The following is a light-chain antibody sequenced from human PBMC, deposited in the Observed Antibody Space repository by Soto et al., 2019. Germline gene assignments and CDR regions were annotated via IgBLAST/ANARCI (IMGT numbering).Light chain of an antibody. CDR2: GAS. CDR1: QSVSSN. J-gene: IGKJ1*01. CDR3: QQYGGSPRT. Sequence: EIVMTQSPATLAVSPGERGSLSCRASQSVSSNSAWYQQKPGQAPRLLIYGASTRATGIPARFSGSGSGTDFPLTISRLEPEDFAVYYCQQYGGSPRTFGQGTKVDIK. V-gene: IGKV3-15*01.